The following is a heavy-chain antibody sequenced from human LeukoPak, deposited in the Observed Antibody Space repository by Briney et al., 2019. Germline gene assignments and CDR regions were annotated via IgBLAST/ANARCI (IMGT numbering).Heavy chain of an antibody. CDR2: IIPIFGTA. CDR1: GGTFSSYA. V-gene: IGHV1-69*13. Sequence: SVKVSCKASGGTFSSYAISWVRQAPGQGLEWMGGIIPIFGTANYAQKFQGRVTITADDSTSTAYMELSSLRSEDTAVYYCARGENGVIYYYYYMDVWGKGTTVTVSS. J-gene: IGHJ6*03. CDR3: ARGENGVIYYYYYMDV. D-gene: IGHD4-17*01.